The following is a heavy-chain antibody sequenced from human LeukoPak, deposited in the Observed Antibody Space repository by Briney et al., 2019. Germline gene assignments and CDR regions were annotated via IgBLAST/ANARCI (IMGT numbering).Heavy chain of an antibody. CDR3: ARLVSAAIPYYYYYYYMDV. CDR1: GGSISSYY. V-gene: IGHV4-59*01. Sequence: KPSETLSLTCTVSGGSISSYYWSWIRQPPGKGLEWIGYIYYSGSTNYNPSLKSRVTISVDTSKNQFSLKLSSVTAADTAVYYCARLVSAAIPYYYYYYYMDVWGKGTTVTVSS. CDR2: IYYSGST. J-gene: IGHJ6*03. D-gene: IGHD2-2*02.